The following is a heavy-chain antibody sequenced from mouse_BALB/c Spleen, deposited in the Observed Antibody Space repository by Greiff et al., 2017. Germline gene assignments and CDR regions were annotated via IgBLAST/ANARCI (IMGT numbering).Heavy chain of an antibody. V-gene: IGHV5-17*02. CDR1: GFTFSSFG. Sequence: EVKLVESGGGLVQPGGSRKLSCAASGFTFSSFGMHWVRQAPEKGLEWVAYISGGSSTIYYADTVKGRFTISRDNPKNTLFLQMTRLRSEDTAMYYCAKSPMEVRRYYYSMDDWGQGTSVTVSS. J-gene: IGHJ4*01. CDR2: ISGGSSTI. D-gene: IGHD2-1*01. CDR3: AKSPMEVRRYYYSMDD.